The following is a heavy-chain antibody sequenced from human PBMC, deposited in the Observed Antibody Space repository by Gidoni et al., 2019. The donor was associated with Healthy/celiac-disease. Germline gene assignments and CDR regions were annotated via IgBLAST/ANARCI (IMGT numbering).Heavy chain of an antibody. J-gene: IGHJ6*02. D-gene: IGHD2-2*01. CDR2: IKSKTDGGTT. CDR3: TTDPKTAVYYYYGMDV. V-gene: IGHV3-15*01. Sequence: EVQLVESGGGLVKPGGSLRLSCAASGFTFSNAWMSWVRQAPGKGLEWVGRIKSKTDGGTTDYAAPVKGRFTISRDDSKNTLYLQMNSLKTEDTAVYYCTTDPKTAVYYYYGMDVWGQGTTVTVSS. CDR1: GFTFSNAW.